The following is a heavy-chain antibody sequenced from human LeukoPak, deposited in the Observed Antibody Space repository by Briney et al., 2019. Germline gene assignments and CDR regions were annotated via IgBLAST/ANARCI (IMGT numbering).Heavy chain of an antibody. CDR2: INSDGSST. Sequence: LTGGSLRLSCAASGFTFSSFWVHWVRQAPGKGLVWISRINSDGSSTSYADSVKGRFTISRDNAKNTLYLQMNNLRAEDTAVYYCARAGEGLLAYSFDIWGQGTMVTVSS. CDR1: GFTFSSFW. V-gene: IGHV3-74*01. D-gene: IGHD1-26*01. CDR3: ARAGEGLLAYSFDI. J-gene: IGHJ3*02.